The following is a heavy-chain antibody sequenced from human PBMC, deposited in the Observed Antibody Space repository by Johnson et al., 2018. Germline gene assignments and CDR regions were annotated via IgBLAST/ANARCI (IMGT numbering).Heavy chain of an antibody. CDR2: ISYDGSNK. Sequence: QVQLVESGGGVVQPGRSLRLSCAASGFTFSSYAMHWFRQAPGKGLEWVAVISYDGSNKYYADSVKGRFTISRDNSKNTLYLQMNSLRAEDTAVYYCASGPAGYAFDIWGQGTMVTVSS. D-gene: IGHD3-10*01. J-gene: IGHJ3*02. V-gene: IGHV3-30-3*01. CDR1: GFTFSSYA. CDR3: ASGPAGYAFDI.